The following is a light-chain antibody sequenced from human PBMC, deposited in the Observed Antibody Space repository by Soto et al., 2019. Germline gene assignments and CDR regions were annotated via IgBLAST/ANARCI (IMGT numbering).Light chain of an antibody. V-gene: IGLV2-23*02. CDR3: CSYEGSSTCV. J-gene: IGLJ1*01. Sequence: QSALTQPASVSGSPGQSITISCTGTSSDVGSYNLVSWYQQHPGKAPKVMIYEVSKRPSGVPNRFSGSKSGNTASLTISGFQAEDEDDYYCCSYEGSSTCVFGTGTKVTVL. CDR2: EVS. CDR1: SSDVGSYNL.